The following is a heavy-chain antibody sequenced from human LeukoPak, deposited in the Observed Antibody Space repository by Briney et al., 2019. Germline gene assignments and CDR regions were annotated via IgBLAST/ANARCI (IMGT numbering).Heavy chain of an antibody. CDR1: GFTFSGYA. Sequence: GGSLRLSRSASGFTFSGYAMYWVRQAPGKGLEWVTFIRSDGTSKFYADSVKGRFTISRDNSKNMVYLQMNSLRADDTAVYYCARGHSGTYVIDYWGQGILVTISS. V-gene: IGHV3-30*02. CDR2: IRSDGTSK. J-gene: IGHJ4*02. D-gene: IGHD2-2*01. CDR3: ARGHSGTYVIDY.